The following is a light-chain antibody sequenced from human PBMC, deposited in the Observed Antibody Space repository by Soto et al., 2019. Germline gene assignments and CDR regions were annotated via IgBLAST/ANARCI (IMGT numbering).Light chain of an antibody. CDR2: GAS. CDR1: QRISIN. CDR3: QHYNNWPPYT. Sequence: EIVMTQSPATLSVSPGERATLSCRASQRISINLAWYQQKPGQAPRLLIYGASTRATGIPARFSGSWSETEFTLTISSLQSQDSVVYYCQHYNNWPPYTFGQGTKLEIK. V-gene: IGKV3-15*01. J-gene: IGKJ2*01.